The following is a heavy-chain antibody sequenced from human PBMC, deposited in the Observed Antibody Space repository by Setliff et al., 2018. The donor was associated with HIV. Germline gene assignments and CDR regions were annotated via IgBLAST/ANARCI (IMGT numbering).Heavy chain of an antibody. Sequence: GPSVKVSCKASGGTFSSYAINWVRQAPGQGLQWMGGIIPMFGTLNFAQKFQGRVTISTDDSTSTAYMELNSLRSEDTAVYYCARGHSHGYGYSGSYGPFDIWGQGTMVTVSS. CDR2: IIPMFGTL. V-gene: IGHV1-69*05. CDR1: GGTFSSYA. CDR3: ARGHSHGYGYSGSYGPFDI. D-gene: IGHD1-26*01. J-gene: IGHJ3*02.